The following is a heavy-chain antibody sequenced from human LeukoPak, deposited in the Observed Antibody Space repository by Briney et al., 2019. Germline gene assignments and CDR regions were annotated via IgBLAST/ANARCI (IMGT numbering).Heavy chain of an antibody. CDR1: GGTFDNYA. V-gene: IGHV1-69*04. CDR3: ARGLFGGFAAAPFDH. D-gene: IGHD3-10*01. J-gene: IGHJ4*02. Sequence: ASVKVTCKASGGTFDNYAVSWVREAPGLGLEWMGRIIPMLGKTDSAQKFQDRVTFTADKSTGTAYMELTHLRPDDTAVYFCARGLFGGFAAAPFDHWGQGTLVTVSP. CDR2: IIPMLGKT.